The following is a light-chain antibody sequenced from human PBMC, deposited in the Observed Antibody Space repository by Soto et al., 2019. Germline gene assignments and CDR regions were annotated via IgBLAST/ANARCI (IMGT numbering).Light chain of an antibody. V-gene: IGKV1-9*01. Sequence: DIQLTQSPSFLSASVGDRVTIACRASQGISGYLVWYQQKPGKAPKLLIYAASTLQSGVPSRFSDSESGTEFTLTISSLQPEDFATYYCQQLNSYPLTFGQGTRLEIK. CDR3: QQLNSYPLT. J-gene: IGKJ5*01. CDR2: AAS. CDR1: QGISGY.